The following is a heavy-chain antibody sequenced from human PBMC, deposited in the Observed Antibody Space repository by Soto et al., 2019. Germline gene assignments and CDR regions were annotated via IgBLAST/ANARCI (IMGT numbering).Heavy chain of an antibody. CDR1: GGSISSGGYY. J-gene: IGHJ6*03. CDR3: ARDAGRFGELEVYDYMDV. Sequence: QVQLQESGPGLVKPSQTLSLTCTVSGGSISSGGYYWIWILQHPGKGLEWIGYIYYSGSTYYNTSLKSRVTISVDTSKNQFSLKLSSVTAADTAVYYCARDAGRFGELEVYDYMDVWGKGTTVTVSS. D-gene: IGHD3-10*01. CDR2: IYYSGST. V-gene: IGHV4-31*03.